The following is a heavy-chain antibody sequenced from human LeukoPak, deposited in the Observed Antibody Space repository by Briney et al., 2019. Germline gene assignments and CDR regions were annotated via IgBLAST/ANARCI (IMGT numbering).Heavy chain of an antibody. J-gene: IGHJ4*02. V-gene: IGHV4-4*07. CDR3: ARGIVGATAPDY. D-gene: IGHD1-26*01. CDR2: IYTSGST. CDR1: SGSISSYK. Sequence: SETLSLTCTVSSGSISSYKWSWIRQPAGKGLEWVGRIYTSGSTSYNPSLMSRVTMSVDTSKNQFSLKLSSVTAADTAVYYCARGIVGATAPDYWGQGTLVIVSS.